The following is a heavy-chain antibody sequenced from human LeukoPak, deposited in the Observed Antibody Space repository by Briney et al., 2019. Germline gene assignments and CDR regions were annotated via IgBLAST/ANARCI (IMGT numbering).Heavy chain of an antibody. CDR3: AREGYDSSGFTDAFDI. CDR2: IKQDGSEK. J-gene: IGHJ3*02. D-gene: IGHD3-22*01. Sequence: GGSLRLSCAASGFTFSSHWMSWVRQAPGKGLEWVANIKQDGSEKYYVDSVKGRFTISRDNAKNSLYLQMNSLRAEDTAVYYCAREGYDSSGFTDAFDIWGQGTMVTVSS. V-gene: IGHV3-7*01. CDR1: GFTFSSHW.